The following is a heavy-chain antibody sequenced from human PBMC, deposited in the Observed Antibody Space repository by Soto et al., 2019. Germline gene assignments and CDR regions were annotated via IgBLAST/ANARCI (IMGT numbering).Heavy chain of an antibody. CDR2: INPNSGGT. J-gene: IGHJ4*02. CDR3: ARVYTSGWYYFDS. CDR1: GYTFTGYY. D-gene: IGHD6-19*01. Sequence: GASVKVSCKASGYTFTGYYIHWVRQAPGQGLEWMGWINPNSGGTKYAQKFQGRVTLTRDTSISTAYMELSSLRSDDTAVYYCARVYTSGWYYFDSWGQGTLVTVSS. V-gene: IGHV1-2*02.